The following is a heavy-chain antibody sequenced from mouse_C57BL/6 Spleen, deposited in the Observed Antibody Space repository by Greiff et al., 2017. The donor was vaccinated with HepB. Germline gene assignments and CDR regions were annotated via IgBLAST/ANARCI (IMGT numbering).Heavy chain of an antibody. D-gene: IGHD3-2*02. CDR2: IWSDGST. CDR3: ARHEAAQAHYYAMDY. J-gene: IGHJ4*01. V-gene: IGHV2-6-1*01. Sequence: QVQLKESGPGLVAPSQSLSITCTVSGFSLTSYGLHWVRQPPGKGLEWLVVIWSDGSTTYNSALKSRLSISKDNSKSQVFLKMNSLQTDDTAMYYCARHEAAQAHYYAMDYWGQGTSVTVSS. CDR1: GFSLTSYG.